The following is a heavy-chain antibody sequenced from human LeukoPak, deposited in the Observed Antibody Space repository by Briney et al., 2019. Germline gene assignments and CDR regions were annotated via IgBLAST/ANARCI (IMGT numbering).Heavy chain of an antibody. V-gene: IGHV3-30*04. CDR3: ARAAEASCSGTSCYRYFHH. Sequence: PGGSLRLSCSASGFTFKDYAMHWVRQAPGLGLEWVAVIESDGRATYYADSVSGRFTISRDNSNNALSLQMNSLSADDTAVYYCARAAEASCSGTSCYRYFHHWGPGTLVIVSS. CDR1: GFTFKDYA. D-gene: IGHD2-2*01. CDR2: IESDGRAT. J-gene: IGHJ1*01.